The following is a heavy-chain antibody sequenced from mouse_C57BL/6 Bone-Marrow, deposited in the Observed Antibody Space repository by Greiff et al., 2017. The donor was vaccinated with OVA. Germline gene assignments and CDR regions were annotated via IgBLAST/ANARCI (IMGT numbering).Heavy chain of an antibody. CDR3: ARDYGSSLYAMDY. J-gene: IGHJ4*01. D-gene: IGHD1-1*01. V-gene: IGHV1-50*01. CDR1: GYTFTSYW. Sequence: QVQLKQSGAELVKPGASVKLSCKASGYTFTSYWMQWVKQRPGQGLAWIGEIDPSDSYTNYNQKFKGKATLTVDTSSSTAYMQLSSLTSEDSAVYYCARDYGSSLYAMDYWGQGTSVTVSS. CDR2: IDPSDSYT.